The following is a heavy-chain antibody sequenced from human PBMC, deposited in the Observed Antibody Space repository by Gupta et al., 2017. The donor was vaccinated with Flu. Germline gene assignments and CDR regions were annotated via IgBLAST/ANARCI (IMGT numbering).Heavy chain of an antibody. CDR3: ARDPALLWFGELPWYFDY. J-gene: IGHJ4*02. V-gene: IGHV3-33*01. CDR2: IWYDGSNK. Sequence: QVQLVESGGGVVQPGRSLRLSCAASGFTFRSYGVHWVRQAPGKGLEWVAVIWYDGSNKYYADSVKGRFTISRDNSKNTLYLQMNSLRAEDTAVYYCARDPALLWFGELPWYFDYWGQGTLVTVSS. D-gene: IGHD3-10*01. CDR1: GFTFRSYG.